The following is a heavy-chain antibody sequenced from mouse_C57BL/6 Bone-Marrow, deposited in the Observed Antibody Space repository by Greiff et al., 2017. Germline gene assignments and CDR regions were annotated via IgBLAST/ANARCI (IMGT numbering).Heavy chain of an antibody. Sequence: VQLQQSGAELVRPGASVKLSCTASGFNIKDDYMHWVKQRPEQGLEWIGWIDPENGDTEYASKFQGKATITADTSSNTAYLQLSSLTSEDTAVYDCTRDDGYPWFAYWGQGTRVTVSA. D-gene: IGHD2-3*01. CDR2: IDPENGDT. CDR3: TRDDGYPWFAY. J-gene: IGHJ3*01. CDR1: GFNIKDDY. V-gene: IGHV14-4*01.